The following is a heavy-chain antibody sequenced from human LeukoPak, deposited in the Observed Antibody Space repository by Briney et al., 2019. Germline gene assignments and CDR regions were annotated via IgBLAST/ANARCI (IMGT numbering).Heavy chain of an antibody. CDR3: AKWGDYDILTGYYVSDF. CDR2: ITGSGDAT. CDR1: GFIFRNYA. D-gene: IGHD3-9*01. V-gene: IGHV3-23*01. J-gene: IGHJ4*02. Sequence: GGSLRLSCAASGFIFRNYAMSWVRQAPGKGLEWVSAITGSGDATYYADSVKGRFTISRDNSKNTLYVEMNTLRAEDTAVYYCAKWGDYDILTGYYVSDFWGQGTLVTVSS.